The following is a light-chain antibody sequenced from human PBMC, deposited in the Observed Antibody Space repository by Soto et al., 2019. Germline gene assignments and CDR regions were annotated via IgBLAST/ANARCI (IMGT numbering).Light chain of an antibody. CDR1: SSDVGGYNY. CDR3: SSYTSSSTLYV. J-gene: IGLJ1*01. CDR2: EVS. V-gene: IGLV2-14*01. Sequence: QSVLTQPASVSGSPGQSITISCTGTSSDVGGYNYVSWYQQHPGKAPKLMIYEVSNRPSGVSNRFSGSKSGNTASLTISGLQAEDDADYYCSSYTSSSTLYVFGTGTKVT.